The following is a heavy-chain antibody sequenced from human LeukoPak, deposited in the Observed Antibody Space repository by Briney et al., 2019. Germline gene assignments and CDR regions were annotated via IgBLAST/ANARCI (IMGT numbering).Heavy chain of an antibody. V-gene: IGHV3-9*01. Sequence: PGRSLRLSCAASGFTFDDYAMHWVRQAPGKGLEWVSGISWNSGSIGYADSVKGRFTISRDNAKNSLYLQMNSLRAEDTAVYYCATDGAGFDTWGQGVLVTVSS. J-gene: IGHJ5*02. CDR1: GFTFDDYA. CDR2: ISWNSGSI. CDR3: ATDGAGFDT.